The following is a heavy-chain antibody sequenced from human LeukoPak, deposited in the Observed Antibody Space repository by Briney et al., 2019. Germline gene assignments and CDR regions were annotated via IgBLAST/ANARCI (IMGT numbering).Heavy chain of an antibody. CDR1: VGSISTYY. V-gene: IGHV4-59*08. CDR2: VYHSGST. Sequence: SETLSLTCSVAVGSISTYYWSWIRQPPGKGLEWIGSVYHSGSTYYSPSLKSRVTISVDTSKNQFSLKLTSVTAADTALYYCARYSSSPTYYFDYWGQGTLVTVSS. D-gene: IGHD6-13*01. J-gene: IGHJ4*02. CDR3: ARYSSSPTYYFDY.